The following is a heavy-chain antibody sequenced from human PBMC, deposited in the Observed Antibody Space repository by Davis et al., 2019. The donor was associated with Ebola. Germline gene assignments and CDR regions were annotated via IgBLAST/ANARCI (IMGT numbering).Heavy chain of an antibody. V-gene: IGHV4-59*03. Sequence: PSQTLSLTCTVSGVSISRHYWSWIRQPPGERLEWFGSIYYTGSAYYNSSLASRATISVDTSKNQFSLKLTSVTAADTAMYYCSERGSSVWGQGTLVTVSS. CDR3: SERGSSV. D-gene: IGHD3-10*01. CDR2: IYYTGSA. CDR1: GVSISRHY. J-gene: IGHJ4*02.